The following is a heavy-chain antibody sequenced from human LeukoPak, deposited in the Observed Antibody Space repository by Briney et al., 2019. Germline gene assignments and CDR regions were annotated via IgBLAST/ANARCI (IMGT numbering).Heavy chain of an antibody. J-gene: IGHJ5*02. Sequence: GGSLRLSCAASGFTVSTNYMSWVRQAPGKGLEWVSVIYSGGSTYYADSVKGRFTISRDNSKNTVYLQMNSLRAEDTAVYYCARALTDSSGWWNNWFDPWGQGTLVTVSP. CDR3: ARALTDSSGWWNNWFDP. D-gene: IGHD6-19*01. CDR2: IYSGGST. CDR1: GFTVSTNY. V-gene: IGHV3-53*01.